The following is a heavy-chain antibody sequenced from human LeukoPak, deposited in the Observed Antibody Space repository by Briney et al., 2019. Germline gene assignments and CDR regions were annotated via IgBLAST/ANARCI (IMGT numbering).Heavy chain of an antibody. D-gene: IGHD5/OR15-5a*01. CDR1: GGTFSSYA. Sequence: ASVKLSCKASGGTFSSYAIHWVRQAPGQGLGWMGGIIRIFSTTNYAQKFQGRVTISADESTSTAYMELSSLRSEDTAVYYCARVYLGDAFDIWGQGTMVTVSS. CDR3: ARVYLGDAFDI. CDR2: IIRIFSTT. J-gene: IGHJ3*02. V-gene: IGHV1-69*13.